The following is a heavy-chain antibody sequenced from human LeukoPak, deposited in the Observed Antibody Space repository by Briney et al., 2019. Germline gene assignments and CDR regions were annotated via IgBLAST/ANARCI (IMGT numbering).Heavy chain of an antibody. J-gene: IGHJ3*02. V-gene: IGHV4-61*02. Sequence: SETLSLTCTVSGGSISSGSYYWSWIRQPAGKGLEWIGRISSSGSTNYNPSLKSRVTISVDTSKNQFSLKLSSVTAADTAVYYCARRAGSGSTKVFDIWGQGTMVTVSS. D-gene: IGHD3-10*01. CDR2: ISSSGST. CDR1: GGSISSGSYY. CDR3: ARRAGSGSTKVFDI.